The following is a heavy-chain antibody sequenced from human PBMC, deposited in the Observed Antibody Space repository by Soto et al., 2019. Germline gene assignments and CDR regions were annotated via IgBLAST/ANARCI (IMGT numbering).Heavy chain of an antibody. D-gene: IGHD7-27*01. CDR3: PNLSVSLTGPYGLHV. Sequence: PSETLSLTCSVSGYSVTSSDYYWAWIRQPPGKGLEWIGSMFYSGLTYYNPSLKSRVTLSVDTSKNQFSVRLNSVTAADTAVYYCPNLSVSLTGPYGLHVWGQGTTVTVSS. J-gene: IGHJ6*02. CDR1: GYSVTSSDYY. CDR2: MFYSGLT. V-gene: IGHV4-39*01.